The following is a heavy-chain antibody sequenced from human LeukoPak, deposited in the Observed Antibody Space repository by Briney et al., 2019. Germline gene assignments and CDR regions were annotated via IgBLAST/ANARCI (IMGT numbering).Heavy chain of an antibody. D-gene: IGHD1-20*01. CDR1: GGSFSCYY. Sequence: SETLSLTCAVYGGSFSCYYWSWIRQPPGKGLEWIGKINHPGSTNYNPSLRSRVTISVDTSKNQFSLKLSSVTAADTAVYYCARDLPITGTTSNDYYFDYWGQGSLVTVSS. J-gene: IGHJ4*02. V-gene: IGHV4-34*01. CDR2: INHPGST. CDR3: ARDLPITGTTSNDYYFDY.